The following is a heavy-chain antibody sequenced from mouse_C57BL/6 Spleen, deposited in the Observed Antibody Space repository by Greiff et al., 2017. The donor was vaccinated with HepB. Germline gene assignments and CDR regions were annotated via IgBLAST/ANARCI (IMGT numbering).Heavy chain of an antibody. D-gene: IGHD2-4*01. CDR1: GFTFSNYW. V-gene: IGHV6-3*01. CDR2: IRLKSDNYAT. J-gene: IGHJ4*01. Sequence: EVQGVESGGGLVQPGGSMKLSCVASGFTFSNYWMNWVRQSPEKGLEWVAQIRLKSDNYATHYAESVKGRFTISRDDSKSSVYLQMNNLRAEDTGIYYCTIYYDYDGYAMDYWGQGTSVTVSS. CDR3: TIYYDYDGYAMDY.